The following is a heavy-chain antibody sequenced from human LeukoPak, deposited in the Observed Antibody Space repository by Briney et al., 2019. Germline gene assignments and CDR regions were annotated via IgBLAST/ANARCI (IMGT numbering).Heavy chain of an antibody. CDR2: INHSGST. CDR1: GGAINSGGYY. J-gene: IGHJ4*02. D-gene: IGHD7-27*01. CDR3: ARALTGDFDY. Sequence: SETLSLTCSVSGGAINSGGYYWSWIRQSPGKGLEWIGEINHSGSTNYNPSLKSRVTISVDTSKNQFSLKLSSVTAADTAVYYCARALTGDFDYWGQGTLVTVSS. V-gene: IGHV4-34*01.